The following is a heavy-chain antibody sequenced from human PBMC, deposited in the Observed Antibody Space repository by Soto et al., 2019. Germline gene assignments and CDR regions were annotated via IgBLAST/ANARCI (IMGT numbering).Heavy chain of an antibody. V-gene: IGHV4-61*01. J-gene: IGHJ3*02. CDR3: ARDGDYYDSSGYHDAFDI. D-gene: IGHD3-22*01. Sequence: SETLSLTCTVSGGSVSSGSYYWSWIRQPPRKGLEWIGYIYYSGSTNYNPSLKSRVTISVDTSKNQFSLKLSSVTAADTAVYYCARDGDYYDSSGYHDAFDIWGQGTMVTVSS. CDR2: IYYSGST. CDR1: GGSVSSGSYY.